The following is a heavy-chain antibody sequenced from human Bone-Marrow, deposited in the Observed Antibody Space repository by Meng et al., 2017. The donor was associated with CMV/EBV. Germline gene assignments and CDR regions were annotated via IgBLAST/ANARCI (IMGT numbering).Heavy chain of an antibody. D-gene: IGHD3-16*01. CDR2: IRHDGTNK. CDR1: GFTFDNYG. J-gene: IGHJ4*02. Sequence: GESLKISCVASGFTFDNYGMHWVRQTPGKGLEWVAFIRHDGTNKYYGDSVKGRFTISRDNSKNTVYLQMNSLRPEETAIYYCAKDLLLFGGANAYFDYWGQGTLVTVSS. CDR3: AKDLLLFGGANAYFDY. V-gene: IGHV3-30*02.